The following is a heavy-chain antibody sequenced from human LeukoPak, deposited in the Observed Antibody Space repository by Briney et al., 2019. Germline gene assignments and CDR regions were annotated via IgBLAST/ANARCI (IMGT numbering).Heavy chain of an antibody. CDR1: GFTFSSYA. CDR3: ARDRYYYDSSGYFFDY. D-gene: IGHD3-22*01. J-gene: IGHJ4*02. V-gene: IGHV3-30-3*01. Sequence: GGSLRLSCAASGFTFSSYAMPWVRQAPGKGLEWVAVISYDGSNKYYADSVKGRFTISRDNSKNTLYLQMNSLRAEDTAVYYCARDRYYYDSSGYFFDYWGQGTLVTVSS. CDR2: ISYDGSNK.